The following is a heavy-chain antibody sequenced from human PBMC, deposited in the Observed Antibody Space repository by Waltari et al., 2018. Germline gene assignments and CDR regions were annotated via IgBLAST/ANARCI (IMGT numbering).Heavy chain of an antibody. CDR1: GARVSTTIAA. Sequence: QVQLQQSGPGLVTPSQTLSLTCAISGARVSTTIAAWPWPRLSPSRGLEWLGRTYYRSEWSYDYALSLKSRMTINPDTSRNQFSLHVFSVTTEDTAIYYCAREFSSNLDYWGQGTLVTVSS. CDR3: AREFSSNLDY. V-gene: IGHV6-1*01. CDR2: TYYRSEWSY. J-gene: IGHJ4*02.